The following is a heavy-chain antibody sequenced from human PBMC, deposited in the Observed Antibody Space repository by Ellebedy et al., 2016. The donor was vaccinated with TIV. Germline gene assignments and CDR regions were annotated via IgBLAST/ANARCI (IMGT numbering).Heavy chain of an antibody. CDR2: ISGTGDST. D-gene: IGHD1-26*01. Sequence: GGSLRLSXAASGFTFNTYAMSWVRQAPGKGLDWLSSISGTGDSTYYADSVKGRFTISRDNSKNTLYLQLNTLRAEDTAVYYCAKQGWDSVTYYYYYMDVWGKGTTVTVSS. V-gene: IGHV3-23*01. CDR3: AKQGWDSVTYYYYYMDV. J-gene: IGHJ6*03. CDR1: GFTFNTYA.